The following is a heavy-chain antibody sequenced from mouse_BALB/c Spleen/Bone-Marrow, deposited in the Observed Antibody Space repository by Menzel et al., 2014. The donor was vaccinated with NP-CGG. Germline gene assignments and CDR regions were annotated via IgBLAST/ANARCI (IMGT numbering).Heavy chain of an antibody. Sequence: LQQSGSELVRPGASVKLSCKASGYTFTSYWMHWVKQRPGQGLEWIGNIYPGSGSTNYDEKFKSKATLTVDTSSSTAYMQLSGLTSEDSAVYYCTNHYFDYWGQGTTLTVSS. CDR2: IYPGSGST. V-gene: IGHV1S22*01. CDR1: GYTFTSYW. CDR3: TNHYFDY. J-gene: IGHJ2*01.